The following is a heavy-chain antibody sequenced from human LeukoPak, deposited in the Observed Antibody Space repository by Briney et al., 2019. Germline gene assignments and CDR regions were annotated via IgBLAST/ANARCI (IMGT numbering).Heavy chain of an antibody. CDR2: ISGSGGST. V-gene: IGHV3-23*01. CDR3: AKDIRYDYVWSPYYFDY. J-gene: IGHJ4*02. Sequence: PGGSLRLSCAASGFTFSSYWMPWVRQAPGKGLEWVSAISGSGGSTYYADSVKGRFTISRDNSKNTLYLQMNSLRAEDTAVYYCAKDIRYDYVWSPYYFDYWGQGTLVTVSS. CDR1: GFTFSSYW. D-gene: IGHD3-16*01.